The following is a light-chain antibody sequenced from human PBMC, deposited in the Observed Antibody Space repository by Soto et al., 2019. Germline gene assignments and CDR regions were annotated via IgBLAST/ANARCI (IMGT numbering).Light chain of an antibody. Sequence: QSALTQPASVSGSPGQSITISCTGTSSDVGGYTYVSWYQQHPGKAPKLMIYDVSNRPSGVSNRFSGSKSGNTASLTSSGLQAEDEADYYCSSYTSSSSYVFGTGTKVTVL. V-gene: IGLV2-14*01. CDR1: SSDVGGYTY. CDR3: SSYTSSSSYV. J-gene: IGLJ1*01. CDR2: DVS.